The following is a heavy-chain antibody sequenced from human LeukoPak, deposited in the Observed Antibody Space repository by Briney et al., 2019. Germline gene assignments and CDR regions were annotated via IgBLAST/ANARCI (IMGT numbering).Heavy chain of an antibody. Sequence: GGSLRLSCAASGFTFSSYAMHWVRQAPGKGLEWVAVISYDGSNKYYADSVKGRFTISRDNSKNTLYLQMNSLRAEDTAAYYCARAKGEYDAFDIWGQGTMVTVSS. CDR3: ARAKGEYDAFDI. J-gene: IGHJ3*02. CDR1: GFTFSSYA. CDR2: ISYDGSNK. D-gene: IGHD2/OR15-2a*01. V-gene: IGHV3-30-3*01.